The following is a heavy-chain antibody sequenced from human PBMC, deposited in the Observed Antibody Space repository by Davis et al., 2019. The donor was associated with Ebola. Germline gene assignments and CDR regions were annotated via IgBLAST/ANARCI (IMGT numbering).Heavy chain of an antibody. V-gene: IGHV1-69*13. J-gene: IGHJ6*03. D-gene: IGHD3-10*01. CDR3: ASKAFSGSGTFYYYYMDV. CDR1: GGTFSSYA. CDR2: IIPIFGTA. Sequence: SVKVSCKASGGTFSSYAISWVRQAPGQGLEWMGGIIPIFGTANYAQKFQGRVTITADESTSTAYMELSSLRSEDTAVYYCASKAFSGSGTFYYYYMDVWGKGTTVTVSS.